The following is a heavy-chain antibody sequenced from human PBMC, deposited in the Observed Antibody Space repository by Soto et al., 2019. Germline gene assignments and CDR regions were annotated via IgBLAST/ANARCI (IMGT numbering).Heavy chain of an antibody. CDR3: AKGSAAGPSYFDS. J-gene: IGHJ4*02. D-gene: IGHD6-25*01. CDR1: GFTFSSYA. CDR2: ISGSGAST. Sequence: GGSLRLSCAASGFTFSSYAMTWVRQAPGKGLEWVSSISGSGASTYFADSVKGRFIISRDNSKSTVFLQMNSLRADDTAVYYCAKGSAAGPSYFDSWGQGTLVTVSS. V-gene: IGHV3-23*01.